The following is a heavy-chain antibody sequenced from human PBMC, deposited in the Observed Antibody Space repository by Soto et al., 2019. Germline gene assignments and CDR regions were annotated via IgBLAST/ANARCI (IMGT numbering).Heavy chain of an antibody. CDR2: IYYSGST. CDR3: ARVYCSGGSCYEFDY. CDR1: GGSISSGGYY. D-gene: IGHD2-15*01. Sequence: HVQLQESGPGLVKPSQTLSLTCTVSGGSISSGGYYWRWIRQHPGKGLEWIGYIYYSGSTYYNPSLKNRVTISVDTSKNQFSLKLSSVTAADTAVYYCARVYCSGGSCYEFDYWGQGTLVTVSS. J-gene: IGHJ4*02. V-gene: IGHV4-31*03.